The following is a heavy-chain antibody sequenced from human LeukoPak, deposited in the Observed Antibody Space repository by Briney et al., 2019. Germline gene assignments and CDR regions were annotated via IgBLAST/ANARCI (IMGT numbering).Heavy chain of an antibody. CDR1: GYTFTSYD. J-gene: IGHJ6*02. V-gene: IGHV1-8*01. D-gene: IGHD2-2*01. Sequence: ASVKVFCKASGYTFTSYDINWVRQATGQGLEWMGWMNPNSGNTGYAQKFQGRVTMTRNTSISTAYMELSSLRSEDTAVYYCARAPMEVVVPAADDYYYGMDVWGQGTTVTVSS. CDR3: ARAPMEVVVPAADDYYYGMDV. CDR2: MNPNSGNT.